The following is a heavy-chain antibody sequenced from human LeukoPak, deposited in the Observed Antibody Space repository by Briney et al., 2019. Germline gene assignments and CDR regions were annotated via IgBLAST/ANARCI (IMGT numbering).Heavy chain of an antibody. CDR2: INPNSGDT. CDR1: GYSLTGYH. D-gene: IGHD2-2*01. CDR3: ARDYCSSTSCLFDY. Sequence: ASVKASRKASGYSLTGYHMHWVRQAPGQGLEWMGRINPNSGDTNYAQKFQGRVTMTRDTSISTAYMELSRLRSDDTAVYYCARDYCSSTSCLFDYWGQGTLVTVSS. V-gene: IGHV1-2*06. J-gene: IGHJ4*02.